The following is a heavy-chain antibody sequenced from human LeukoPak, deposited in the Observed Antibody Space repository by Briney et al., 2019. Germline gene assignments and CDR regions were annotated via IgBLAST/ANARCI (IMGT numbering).Heavy chain of an antibody. CDR1: GFTFSSYA. Sequence: AGGSLRLSCAASGFTFSSYAMGWVRQAPGKGLEWVSAISGSGGSTYYAASVKGRFTISRDNSKNTLYLQMNSLRAEDTAVYYCAKNGGIYDYVWGSYRYYFDYWGQGTLVTVSS. V-gene: IGHV3-23*01. CDR3: AKNGGIYDYVWGSYRYYFDY. CDR2: ISGSGGST. J-gene: IGHJ4*02. D-gene: IGHD3-16*02.